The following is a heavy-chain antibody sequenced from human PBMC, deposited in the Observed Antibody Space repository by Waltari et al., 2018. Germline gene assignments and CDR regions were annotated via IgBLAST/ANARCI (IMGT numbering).Heavy chain of an antibody. J-gene: IGHJ6*02. Sequence: EVQQVESGGGLVQPGGSLRLSCADSGGPCSRFWLSWVRQAPGKGLGWGANIYHDGSVKNYVASVKGRFTTSRDNARNSLYLQMNSLRADDTAVYYCVRDDDGGMGAVWGQGTTVTVSS. D-gene: IGHD3-16*01. V-gene: IGHV3-7*01. CDR3: VRDDDGGMGAV. CDR1: GGPCSRFW. CDR2: IYHDGSVK.